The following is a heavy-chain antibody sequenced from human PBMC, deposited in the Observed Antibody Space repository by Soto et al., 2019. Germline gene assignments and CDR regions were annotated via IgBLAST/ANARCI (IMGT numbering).Heavy chain of an antibody. D-gene: IGHD7-27*01. V-gene: IGHV3-30-3*01. J-gene: IGHJ6*02. Sequence: PGGSLRLSCAASGFTFSSYAMHWVRQAPGKGLEWVAVISYDGSNKYYADSVKGRFTISRDNSKHTLYLQMNSLRAEDTAVYYCARDSRKLTGDVFGMDVWGQGTTVTVS. CDR1: GFTFSSYA. CDR3: ARDSRKLTGDVFGMDV. CDR2: ISYDGSNK.